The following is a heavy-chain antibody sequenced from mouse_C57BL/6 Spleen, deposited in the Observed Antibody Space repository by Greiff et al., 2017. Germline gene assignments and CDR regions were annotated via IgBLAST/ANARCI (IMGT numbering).Heavy chain of an antibody. CDR2: ISSGGDYI. D-gene: IGHD2-4*01. J-gene: IGHJ2*01. Sequence: DVLLVESGEGLVKPGGSLKLSCAASGFTFSSYAMSWVRQTPEKGLEWVAYISSGGDYIYYADTVQGRITISRDNARNTLYLQMSSLKSEDTAMYYCTRDGDYDGVDYWGQGTTLTVSS. CDR3: TRDGDYDGVDY. V-gene: IGHV5-9-1*02. CDR1: GFTFSSYA.